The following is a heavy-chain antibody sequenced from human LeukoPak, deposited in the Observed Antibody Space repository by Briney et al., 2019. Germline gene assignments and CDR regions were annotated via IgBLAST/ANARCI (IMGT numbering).Heavy chain of an antibody. CDR2: IIPILGIA. J-gene: IGHJ4*02. D-gene: IGHD1-7*01. CDR1: GGTFSSYT. CDR3: AAMVRITGTTDPDY. Sequence: GASVKVSCKASGGTFSSYTISWVRQAPGQGLEWMGRIIPILGIANYAQKFQGRVTITADKSTSTAYMEQSSLRSEDTAVYYCAAMVRITGTTDPDYWGQGTLVTVSS. V-gene: IGHV1-69*02.